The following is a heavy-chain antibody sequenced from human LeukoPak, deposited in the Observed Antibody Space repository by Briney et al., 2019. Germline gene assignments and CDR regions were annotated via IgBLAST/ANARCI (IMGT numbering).Heavy chain of an antibody. V-gene: IGHV3-9*01. CDR3: VKGPMPQRTMNWFDC. CDR1: GFTFDDYA. D-gene: IGHD4/OR15-4a*01. CDR2: LSWNGGNI. Sequence: PGGSLRLSCAASGFTFDDYAMHWVRQAQGKGLEWVSGLSWNGGNIIYADSVRGRFTIYRDNANTSLSLQMNSLTAEDTAMYYCVKGPMPQRTMNWFDCWGQGTLVTVSS. J-gene: IGHJ5*01.